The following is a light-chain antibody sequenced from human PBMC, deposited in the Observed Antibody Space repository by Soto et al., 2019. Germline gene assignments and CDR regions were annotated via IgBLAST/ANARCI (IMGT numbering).Light chain of an antibody. CDR2: EVS. V-gene: IGLV2-8*01. J-gene: IGLJ2*01. Sequence: QSALTQPPSAAGSPGQSVTISCTGTSSDVGGYNYVSWYQQHPGKAPKLMISEVSKRPSGVPDRFSGSKSGNTASLTVSGLQAEDEGYYYCSSFAGNNNLVFGGGTKLTVL. CDR1: SSDVGGYNY. CDR3: SSFAGNNNLV.